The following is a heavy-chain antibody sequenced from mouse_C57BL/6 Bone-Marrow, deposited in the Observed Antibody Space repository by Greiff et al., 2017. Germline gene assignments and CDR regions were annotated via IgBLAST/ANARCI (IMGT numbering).Heavy chain of an antibody. J-gene: IGHJ4*01. CDR2: IDPENGDT. CDR1: GFTFKDYY. V-gene: IGHV14-4*01. Sequence: EVMLVESGAELVRPGASVKLSCTASGFTFKDYYMHWVKQRPEQGLEWIGWIDPENGDTEYASKFQGKATIKADTSSNTAYLQLSRLTSEDTAVYDTTTLSYGGKGTSVTVSS. CDR3: TTLSY.